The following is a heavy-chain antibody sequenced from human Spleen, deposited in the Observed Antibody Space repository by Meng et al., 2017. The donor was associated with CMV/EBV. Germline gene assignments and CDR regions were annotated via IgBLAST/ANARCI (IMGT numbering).Heavy chain of an antibody. CDR2: FDPEDGET. J-gene: IGHJ6*02. D-gene: IGHD3-3*01. CDR1: GYTLTELS. Sequence: ASVKVSCKVSGYTLTELSMHWVRQAPGKGLEWMGGFDPEDGETIYAQKFQGRVTMTEDTSTDTAYMELSSLRSEDTAVYYCATGGPPIFGVVNPVNYYYYGMDVWGQGTTVTV. CDR3: ATGGPPIFGVVNPVNYYYYGMDV. V-gene: IGHV1-24*01.